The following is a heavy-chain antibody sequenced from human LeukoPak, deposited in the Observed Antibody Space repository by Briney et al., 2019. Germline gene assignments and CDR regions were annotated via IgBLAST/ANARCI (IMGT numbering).Heavy chain of an antibody. D-gene: IGHD2-21*02. V-gene: IGHV3-49*04. J-gene: IGHJ6*03. Sequence: GGSLRLSCEVSGFILGDYAMSWVRQAPGKGLDWLGFIRSKANGGTTEYAASVKGRFTISRDDSQSIAYLQMNSLKTEDTSVYYCARHQHIAVLTATPPGCMDVWGKGTTVAVSS. CDR1: GFILGDYA. CDR3: ARHQHIAVLTATPPGCMDV. CDR2: IRSKANGGTT.